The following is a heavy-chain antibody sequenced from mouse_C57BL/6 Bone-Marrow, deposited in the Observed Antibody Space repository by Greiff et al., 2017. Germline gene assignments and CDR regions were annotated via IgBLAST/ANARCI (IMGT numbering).Heavy chain of an antibody. Sequence: VQLQESGAELARPGASVTMSCTASGYTFTSYTMHWVKQRPGQGLEWIGYLTPSSGYTKYNQKFKDKDTLTADNSSSTAYMQLSSLTSEDSAVYYDARFLSIYYYGSSEVGNGDFEVGGTGTTVTVSA. D-gene: IGHD1-1*01. V-gene: IGHV1-4*01. CDR1: GYTFTSYT. J-gene: IGHJ1*03. CDR3: ARFLSIYYYGSSEVGNGDFEV. CDR2: LTPSSGYT.